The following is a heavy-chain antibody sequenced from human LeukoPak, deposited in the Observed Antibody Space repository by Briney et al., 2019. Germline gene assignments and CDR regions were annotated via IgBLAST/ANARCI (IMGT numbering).Heavy chain of an antibody. CDR1: GYIFTDHY. CDR3: ATDAEYRIAARKLDY. D-gene: IGHD6-6*01. Sequence: ASVKLSCKTSGYIFTDHYMHWVRQAPGKGLEWMGRFDPEGGDTLYAEKFQGRVTITADTSTATSYMEVSSLASEDMAVYYCATDAEYRIAARKLDYWGQGTLVTVSA. CDR2: FDPEGGDT. J-gene: IGHJ4*02. V-gene: IGHV1-69-2*01.